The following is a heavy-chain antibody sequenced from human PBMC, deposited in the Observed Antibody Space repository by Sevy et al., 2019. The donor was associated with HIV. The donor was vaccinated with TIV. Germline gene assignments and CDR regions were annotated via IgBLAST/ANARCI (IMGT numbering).Heavy chain of an antibody. CDR1: GFTFSSYG. D-gene: IGHD2-8*02. V-gene: IGHV3-15*01. CDR2: IKAKADGGTI. CDR3: NTDPIILLLVTNGLDV. Sequence: GGSLRLSCAASGFTFSSYGMHWVRQAPGKGLEWIGRIKAKADGGTIEYAAPVKGRFTISRDDSKNTLYLQMNSLKTEDTAVYYCNTDPIILLLVTNGLDVWGQGTTVTVSS. J-gene: IGHJ6*02.